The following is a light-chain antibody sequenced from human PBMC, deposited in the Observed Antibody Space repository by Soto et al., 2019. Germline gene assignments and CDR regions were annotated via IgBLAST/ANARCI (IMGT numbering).Light chain of an antibody. Sequence: NFMLTQPHSVSESPGKTVTISCTGSSGSIASNYVQWYQQRPGSAPTTVIYEDNQRPSGVPDRFSGSIDSSSNAATLTICGLRTEDEGDYKCQSYDSSNHNVVFGGGTKVTAL. CDR2: EDN. CDR1: SGSIASNY. J-gene: IGLJ2*01. V-gene: IGLV6-57*02. CDR3: QSYDSSNHNVV.